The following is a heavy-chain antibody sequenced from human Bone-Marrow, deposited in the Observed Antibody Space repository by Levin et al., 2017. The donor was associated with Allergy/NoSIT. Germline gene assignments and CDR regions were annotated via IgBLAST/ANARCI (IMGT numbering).Heavy chain of an antibody. J-gene: IGHJ4*02. CDR2: IRTKSLGATA. Sequence: GGSLRLSCQVSGFTFEDFGMTWVRQAPGKGLQWVGFIRTKSLGATAEYDASVKGRFTISRDDSKKIAFLQMDNLTVDDTGVYYCARDAGEEMATIQDYWGQGTLVTVSS. CDR3: ARDAGEEMATIQDY. V-gene: IGHV3-49*04. D-gene: IGHD5-24*01. CDR1: GFTFEDFG.